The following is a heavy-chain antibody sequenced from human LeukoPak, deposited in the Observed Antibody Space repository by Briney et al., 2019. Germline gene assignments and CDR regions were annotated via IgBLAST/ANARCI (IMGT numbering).Heavy chain of an antibody. J-gene: IGHJ4*02. CDR2: ISGSGGST. D-gene: IGHD5-24*01. CDR3: VKDPDFGYNYVVFDY. V-gene: IGHV3-23*01. Sequence: GGSLRLSCAASGFTFSSYAMSWVRQAPGKGLEWVSAISGSGGSTYYADSVKGRFTISRDNSKNTLYLQMNSLRAEDTAVYYCVKDPDFGYNYVVFDYWGQGTLVTVSS. CDR1: GFTFSSYA.